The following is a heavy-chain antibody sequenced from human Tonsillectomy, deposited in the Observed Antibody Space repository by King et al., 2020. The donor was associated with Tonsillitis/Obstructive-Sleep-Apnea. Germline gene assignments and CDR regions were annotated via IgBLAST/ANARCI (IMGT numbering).Heavy chain of an antibody. Sequence: VQLVESGAEVKKPGESLKISCKVSGYTFTNYWIDWVRQMPGKGLEWMGSIYPGDSDARYSPTFQGQVTVSADKSIRTAYLQWSSLKASDTAIYYCASPFAAAGGTSDTFDIWGQGTMVTVSS. CDR1: GYTFTNYW. CDR2: IYPGDSDA. V-gene: IGHV5-51*01. J-gene: IGHJ3*02. CDR3: ASPFAAAGGTSDTFDI. D-gene: IGHD6-13*01.